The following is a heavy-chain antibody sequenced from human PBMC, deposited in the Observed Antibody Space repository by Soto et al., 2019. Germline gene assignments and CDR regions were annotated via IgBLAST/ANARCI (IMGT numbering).Heavy chain of an antibody. CDR3: AKGRELPYYYYYYYGMDV. Sequence: GGSLRLSCAASGFTFSSYGMHWVRQAPGKGLEWVAVISYDGSNKYYADSVKGRFTISRDNSKSTLYLQMNSLRAEDTAVYYCAKGRELPYYYYYYYGMDVWGQGTTVTVS. J-gene: IGHJ6*02. D-gene: IGHD1-26*01. V-gene: IGHV3-30*18. CDR2: ISYDGSNK. CDR1: GFTFSSYG.